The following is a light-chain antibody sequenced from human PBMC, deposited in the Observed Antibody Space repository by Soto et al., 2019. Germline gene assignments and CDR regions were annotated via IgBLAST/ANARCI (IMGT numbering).Light chain of an antibody. J-gene: IGKJ4*01. CDR2: SAS. Sequence: EILLTQSPGTLSLSPGERATLSCRASQSISSTYLDWYQQKHGQAPRLLIHSASSRATGIPERFSGSGYGTDLTITISRLQTEDFAVYYCQQYSSSPLTFGGGTKVDIK. CDR3: QQYSSSPLT. V-gene: IGKV3-20*01. CDR1: QSISSTY.